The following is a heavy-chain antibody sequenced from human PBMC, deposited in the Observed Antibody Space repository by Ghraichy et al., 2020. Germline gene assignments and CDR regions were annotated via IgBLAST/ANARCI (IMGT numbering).Heavy chain of an antibody. CDR2: IYYSGST. D-gene: IGHD5-18*01. CDR1: GGSVSSGSYY. CDR3: ARAGLLIQNSYGYERVPVFDY. Sequence: SETLSLTCTVSGGSVSSGSYYWSWIRQPPGKGLEWIGYIYYSGSTNYKPSLKSRVTISVDTSKNQFSLKLSSVTAADTAVYYCARAGLLIQNSYGYERVPVFDYWGQGTLVTVSS. J-gene: IGHJ4*02. V-gene: IGHV4-61*01.